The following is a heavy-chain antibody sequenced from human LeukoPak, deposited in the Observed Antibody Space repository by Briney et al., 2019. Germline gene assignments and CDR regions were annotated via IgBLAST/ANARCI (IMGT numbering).Heavy chain of an antibody. V-gene: IGHV4-39*01. Sequence: SETLSLTCTVSGGSISSYYWGWIRQPPGKGLEWIGSIYYSGSTYYSPSLKSRITISVDTSKNQFSLKLNSVTATDTAVYYCARHYGPWGQGTLVTVSS. CDR3: ARHYGP. CDR2: IYYSGST. J-gene: IGHJ4*02. CDR1: GGSISSYY. D-gene: IGHD3-10*01.